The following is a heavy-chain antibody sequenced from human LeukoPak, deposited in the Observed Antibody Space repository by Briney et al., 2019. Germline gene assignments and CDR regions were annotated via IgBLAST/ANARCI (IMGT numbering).Heavy chain of an antibody. J-gene: IGHJ3*02. CDR1: GYSFTSYW. D-gene: IGHD6-6*01. CDR3: AFMSSSSGSAFDI. CDR2: IYPGDSGT. V-gene: IGHV5-51*01. Sequence: GESLKISCKGSGYSFTSYWIGWVRQMPGKGLEWMGIIYPGDSGTRYSPSFQGQVTISADKSISTAYLQWSSLKASDTAMYYCAFMSSSSGSAFDIWGQGTMVTVSS.